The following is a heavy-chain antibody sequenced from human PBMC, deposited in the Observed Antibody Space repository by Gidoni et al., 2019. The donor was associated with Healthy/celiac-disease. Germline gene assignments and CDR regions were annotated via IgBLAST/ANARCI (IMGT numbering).Heavy chain of an antibody. CDR3: AKHVDDSSGTDY. Sequence: QVQLVESGGGVVQPGRSLRLSCAASGFTFSSDGMPWVRQAPGKGLEWVAVISYDGSNKYYADSVKGRFTISRDNSKNTLYLQMNSLRAEDTAVYYCAKHVDDSSGTDYWGQGTLVTVSS. CDR1: GFTFSSDG. V-gene: IGHV3-30*18. CDR2: ISYDGSNK. J-gene: IGHJ4*02. D-gene: IGHD3-22*01.